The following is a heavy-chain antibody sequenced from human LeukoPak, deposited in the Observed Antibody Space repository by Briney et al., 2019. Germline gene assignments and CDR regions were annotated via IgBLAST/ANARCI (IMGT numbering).Heavy chain of an antibody. Sequence: SETLSLTCAVYGGSFSGYYWSWIRQPPGKGLEWIGYIYYSGGTNYNPSLKSRVTISVDTSKNQFSLKLSFVTAADTAVYYCARTRSGWSYYFDYWGQGTLVTVSS. CDR2: IYYSGGT. J-gene: IGHJ4*02. CDR3: ARTRSGWSYYFDY. V-gene: IGHV4-59*01. D-gene: IGHD6-19*01. CDR1: GGSFSGYY.